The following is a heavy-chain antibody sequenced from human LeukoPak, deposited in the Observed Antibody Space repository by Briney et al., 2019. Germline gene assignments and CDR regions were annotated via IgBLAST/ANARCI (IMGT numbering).Heavy chain of an antibody. CDR3: AREGKDSSGWWDYYFDY. V-gene: IGHV6-1*01. D-gene: IGHD6-19*01. J-gene: IGHJ4*02. CDR2: TYYRSKWYN. CDR1: GDSVSSNSAT. Sequence: SQTLSLTCAISGDSVSSNSATWNWIRQSPSRGLEWLGRTYYRSKWYNDYAVSVKSRITINPDTSKNQFSLQLSSVTPEDTAVYYCAREGKDSSGWWDYYFDYWGQGTLVTVSS.